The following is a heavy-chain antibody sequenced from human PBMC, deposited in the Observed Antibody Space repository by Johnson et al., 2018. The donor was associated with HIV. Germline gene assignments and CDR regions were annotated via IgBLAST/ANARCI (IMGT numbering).Heavy chain of an antibody. J-gene: IGHJ3*02. D-gene: IGHD7-27*01. Sequence: LVESGGGVVQPGGSLRLSCAASGFTFSNAWMSWVRQAPGKGLEWVAVISYDGSNKCYADSVKGRFTISRGNSKNTLYLQMNSLRAEDTAVYYCARDQTGVTTIWGQGTMVTVSS. V-gene: IGHV3-30*03. CDR3: ARDQTGVTTI. CDR1: GFTFSNAW. CDR2: ISYDGSNK.